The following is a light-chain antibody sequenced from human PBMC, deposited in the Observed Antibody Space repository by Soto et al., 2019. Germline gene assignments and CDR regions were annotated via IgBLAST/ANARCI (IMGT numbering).Light chain of an antibody. Sequence: QSALTQPASVSGSPGQSITISCTGTSSDVGGYNFVSWYQQHPDKAPKLIIYEVSSRPSGVSNRFSGSKSGNTASLTISGLQAEDEADYYCSSYTGSSTVVFGGGTKVTVL. CDR1: SSDVGGYNF. V-gene: IGLV2-14*01. J-gene: IGLJ2*01. CDR3: SSYTGSSTVV. CDR2: EVS.